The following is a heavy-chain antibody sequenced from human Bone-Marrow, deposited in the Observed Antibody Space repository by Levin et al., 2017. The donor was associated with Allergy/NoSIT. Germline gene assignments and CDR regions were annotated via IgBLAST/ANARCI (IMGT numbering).Heavy chain of an antibody. CDR2: ISSSSSTI. J-gene: IGHJ4*02. V-gene: IGHV3-48*02. Sequence: GESLKISCAASGFTFSSYSMNWVRQAPGKGLEWVSYISSSSSTIYYADSVKGRFTISRDNAKNSLYLQMNSLRDEDTAVYYCARDNRQPHLSRSIAARRVGWGTFDYWGQGTLVTVSS. D-gene: IGHD6-6*01. CDR1: GFTFSSYS. CDR3: ARDNRQPHLSRSIAARRVGWGTFDY.